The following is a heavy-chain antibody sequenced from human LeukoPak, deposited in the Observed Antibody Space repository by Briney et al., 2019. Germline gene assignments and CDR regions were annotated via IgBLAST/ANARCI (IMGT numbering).Heavy chain of an antibody. V-gene: IGHV1-24*01. J-gene: IGHJ5*02. D-gene: IGHD3-22*01. CDR2: FDPEDGET. CDR3: ATINPPDLPVIGWFDP. CDR1: GYTLTELS. Sequence: GASVTVSCKVSGYTLTELSMHWVRQAPGKGLEWMGGFDPEDGETIYAQKFQGRVTMTEDTSTDTAYMELSSLRSEDTAVYYCATINPPDLPVIGWFDPWGQGTLVTVSS.